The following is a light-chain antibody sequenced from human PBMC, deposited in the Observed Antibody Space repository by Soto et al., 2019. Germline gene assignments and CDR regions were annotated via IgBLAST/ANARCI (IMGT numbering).Light chain of an antibody. CDR2: LAS. CDR3: QYHNCCPLS. J-gene: IGKJ4*01. V-gene: IGKV1-9*01. Sequence: IQLTQSPSSLSASVGDRVTITCRASPVISKYLAWYQKKPGTAPKLLTYLASTLQGGVPSRFSGRGSWTDFKLTISSLQPEDGLTDYYQYHNCCPLSVGGCTKVESK. CDR1: PVISKY.